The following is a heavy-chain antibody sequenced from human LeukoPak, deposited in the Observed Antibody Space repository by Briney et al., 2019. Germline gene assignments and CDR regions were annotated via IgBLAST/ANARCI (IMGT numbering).Heavy chain of an antibody. CDR2: IIPIFGTA. V-gene: IGHV1-69*05. J-gene: IGHJ6*03. Sequence: GASVKVSCKASGGTFSSYAISWVRQASGQGLEWMGGIIPIFGTANYAQKFQGRVTITTDESTSTAYMELSSLRSEDTAVYYCARASGSYHPDYYYYYMDVWGKGATVTVSS. CDR1: GGTFSSYA. D-gene: IGHD1-26*01. CDR3: ARASGSYHPDYYYYYMDV.